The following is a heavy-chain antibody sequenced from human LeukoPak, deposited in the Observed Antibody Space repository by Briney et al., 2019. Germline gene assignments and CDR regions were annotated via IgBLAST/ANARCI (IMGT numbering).Heavy chain of an antibody. J-gene: IGHJ6*02. CDR2: IYIDGIT. CDR1: GFTVSSDY. Sequence: GGSLRLSCAASGFTVSSDYMSWVRQAPGKGLEWVSIIYIDGITYYADSVKGRFTISRDNSKNTLYLQMYSLRAEDTAVYYCARDPGLPNGMDLWGQGTTVTVSS. CDR3: ARDPGLPNGMDL. V-gene: IGHV3-53*01.